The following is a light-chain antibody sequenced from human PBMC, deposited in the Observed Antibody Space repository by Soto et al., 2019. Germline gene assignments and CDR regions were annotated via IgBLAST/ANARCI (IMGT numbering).Light chain of an antibody. CDR2: ATS. CDR1: QDINSD. J-gene: IGKJ4*01. V-gene: IGKV1-9*01. Sequence: DIQLTQSPSFLSASVGDRVTITCRASQDINSDLAWLQQKPGKAPKLLISATSTLQSGVPPRFSGSGSGTVFTLTISSLQPEDFGTYFCQQLRTYPLTFGGGTKVEIK. CDR3: QQLRTYPLT.